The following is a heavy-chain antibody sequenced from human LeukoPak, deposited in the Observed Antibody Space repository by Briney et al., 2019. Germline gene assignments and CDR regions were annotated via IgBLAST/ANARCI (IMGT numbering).Heavy chain of an antibody. J-gene: IGHJ4*02. CDR2: IRYDGSNK. V-gene: IGHV3-30*02. Sequence: PGGSLRLSCAASGFTFSSYGMHWVRQAPGKGLEWVAFIRYDGSNKYYADSVKGRFTISRDNAKNSLYLQMNSLRAEDTAVYYCARVEHAYNYRFEVFDYWGQGTLVTVSS. D-gene: IGHD5-24*01. CDR1: GFTFSSYG. CDR3: ARVEHAYNYRFEVFDY.